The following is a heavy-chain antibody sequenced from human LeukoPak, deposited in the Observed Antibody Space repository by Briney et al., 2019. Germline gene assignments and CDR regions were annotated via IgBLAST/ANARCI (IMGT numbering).Heavy chain of an antibody. CDR1: GGSFNSSSFF. V-gene: IGHV4-39*01. CDR3: ARQTVLPATHFNF. D-gene: IGHD2-15*01. CDR2: IYLSGST. Sequence: SETLSLTCTVSGGSFNSSSFFWGWIRQPPGKGLEWIGSIYLSGSTLYNPSLKSRLIMSVDTSKNQFSLKLTSVTAADTAMYYCARQTVLPATHFNFWGQGTLVTVS. J-gene: IGHJ4*02.